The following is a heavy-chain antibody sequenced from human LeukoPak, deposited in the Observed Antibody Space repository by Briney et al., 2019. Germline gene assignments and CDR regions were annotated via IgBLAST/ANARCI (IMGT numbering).Heavy chain of an antibody. D-gene: IGHD3-22*01. J-gene: IGHJ1*01. Sequence: GGSLRLSCAASRFTFSSYAMSWVRQAPGRGLEWVSAISGSGGSTYHADSVKGRFTISRDNSKNTLYLQMNSLRAEDTAVYYCAKDSASGATGYYSGYFHHWGQGTLVAVSS. CDR2: ISGSGGST. V-gene: IGHV3-23*01. CDR1: RFTFSSYA. CDR3: AKDSASGATGYYSGYFHH.